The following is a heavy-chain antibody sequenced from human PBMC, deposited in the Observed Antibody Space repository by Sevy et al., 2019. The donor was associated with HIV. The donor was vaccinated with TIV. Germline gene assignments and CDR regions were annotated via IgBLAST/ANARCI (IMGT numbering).Heavy chain of an antibody. Sequence: GGSLRLSCAASGFTFSSYWMSWVRQAPGKGLEWVANIKQDGSEKYYVDSVKGRFTISRDNAKNSLYLQMNSLRAEDTAGYYCARFGLWWWSGYYYGMDVWGQGTTVTVSS. J-gene: IGHJ6*02. CDR1: GFTFSSYW. CDR3: ARFGLWWWSGYYYGMDV. D-gene: IGHD2-21*01. V-gene: IGHV3-7*03. CDR2: IKQDGSEK.